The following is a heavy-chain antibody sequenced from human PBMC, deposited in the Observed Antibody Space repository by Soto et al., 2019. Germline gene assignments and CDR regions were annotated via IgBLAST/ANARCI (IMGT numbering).Heavy chain of an antibody. J-gene: IGHJ6*02. D-gene: IGHD5-18*01. CDR2: ISYDGSNK. CDR1: GFTFSSYA. CDR3: ARVSADTDMVPYGMDV. Sequence: VGSLRLSCAASGFTFSSYAMHWVRQAPGKGLEWVAVISYDGSNKYYADSVKGRFTISRDNSKNTLYLQMNSLRAEDTAVYYCARVSADTDMVPYGMDVWGQGTTVTVSS. V-gene: IGHV3-30-3*01.